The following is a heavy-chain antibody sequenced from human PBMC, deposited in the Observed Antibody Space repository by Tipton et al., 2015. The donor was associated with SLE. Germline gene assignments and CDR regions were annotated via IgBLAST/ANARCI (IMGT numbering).Heavy chain of an antibody. V-gene: IGHV4-61*09. CDR2: MFTSGST. Sequence: TLSLTCTVSGGSLSSSSYSWDWIRQPPGKGLEWIGHMFTSGSTNYNPSLKSRVTISVDTSKNQFSLKLSSVTAADTAVYYCARIDGAYDQFYLDYWGQGILVTVSS. D-gene: IGHD4-17*01. CDR1: GGSLSSSSYS. CDR3: ARIDGAYDQFYLDY. J-gene: IGHJ4*02.